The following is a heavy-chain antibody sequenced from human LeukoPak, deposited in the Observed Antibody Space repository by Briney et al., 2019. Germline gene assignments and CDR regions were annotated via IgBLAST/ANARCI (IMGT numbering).Heavy chain of an antibody. J-gene: IGHJ4*01. V-gene: IGHV3-30*02. CDR2: IRYDGTGQ. CDR3: TKDLSTSHCTTAMCYYFDH. CDR1: GYTFSDYG. D-gene: IGHD2/OR15-2a*01. Sequence: GGSLRLSCAASGYTFSDYGMHWVRQAPGKGLEWAASIRYDGTGQYYADPVKGRFTISRDNSRNTLYLQMNSLRGEDTAIYYCTKDLSTSHCTTAMCYYFDHWGLGTLVTVSS.